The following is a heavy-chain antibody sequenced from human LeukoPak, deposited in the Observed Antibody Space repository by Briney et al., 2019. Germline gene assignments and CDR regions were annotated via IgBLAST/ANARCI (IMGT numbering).Heavy chain of an antibody. D-gene: IGHD2-15*01. V-gene: IGHV4-4*07. CDR1: GGSINNYY. J-gene: IGHJ3*02. CDR3: ARGRYCSADICSGGDAFDI. CDR2: IYTRGST. Sequence: SETLSLTCTVSGGSINNYYWSWIRQPAGKGLEWIGRIYTRGSTNYSPSLKSRVTMSVDTSKNQFSLELSSVTAADTAVYYCARGRYCSADICSGGDAFDIWGQGTMVSVSS.